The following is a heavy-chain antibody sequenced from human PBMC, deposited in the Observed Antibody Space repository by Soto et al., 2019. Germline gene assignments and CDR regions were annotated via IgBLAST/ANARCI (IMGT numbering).Heavy chain of an antibody. CDR1: GITFSTYA. CDR3: ARGEFLSYDDY. D-gene: IGHD3-16*01. Sequence: ASVKVSCKASGITFSTYAIHWVRQAPGQRLEWMGWINAGNGNTKYSQKFQGRVTITRDTSASTAYMELSSLRSEDTAVYYCARGEFLSYDDYWGQGTLVTVSS. J-gene: IGHJ4*02. V-gene: IGHV1-3*01. CDR2: INAGNGNT.